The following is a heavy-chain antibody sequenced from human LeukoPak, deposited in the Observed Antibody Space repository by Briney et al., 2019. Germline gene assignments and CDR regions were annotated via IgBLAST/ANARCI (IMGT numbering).Heavy chain of an antibody. V-gene: IGHV4-39*01. J-gene: IGHJ4*02. CDR2: IYYSGST. CDR1: GGSISSISSNNYH. CDR3: ARHRVAGTFFDY. Sequence: SETLSLTCIVSGGSISSISSNNYHWGWIRKPPGKGLEWIGSIYYSGSTYYNPSLKSRVTISVDTSKNQFSLKLSSVTAADTAVYYCARHRVAGTFFDYWGQGTLVTVSS. D-gene: IGHD6-19*01.